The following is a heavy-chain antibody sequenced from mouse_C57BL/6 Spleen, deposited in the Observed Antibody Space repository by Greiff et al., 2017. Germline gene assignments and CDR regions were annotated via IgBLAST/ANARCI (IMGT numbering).Heavy chain of an antibody. CDR3: LLRGAMDY. V-gene: IGHV1-54*01. D-gene: IGHD1-1*01. CDR1: GYAFTNYL. J-gene: IGHJ4*01. Sequence: VQRVESGAELVRPGTSVKVSCKASGYAFTNYLIEWVKQRPGQGLEWIGVINPGSGGTNYNEKFKGKATLTADKSSSTAYMQLSSLTSEDSAVYFCLLRGAMDYWGQGTSVTVSS. CDR2: INPGSGGT.